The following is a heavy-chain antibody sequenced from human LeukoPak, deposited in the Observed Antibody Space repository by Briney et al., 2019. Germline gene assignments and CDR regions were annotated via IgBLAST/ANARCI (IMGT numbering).Heavy chain of an antibody. V-gene: IGHV4-34*01. CDR2: INHSGST. D-gene: IGHD3-10*01. Sequence: SETLSLTCAVYGGPFSGYYWSWIRQPPGKGLEWIGEINHSGSTNYNPSLKSRVTISVDTSKNQFSLRVTSVTAADTAVYYCARHNYPPSGSPPGFDPWGQGILVTVSS. CDR1: GGPFSGYY. CDR3: ARHNYPPSGSPPGFDP. J-gene: IGHJ5*02.